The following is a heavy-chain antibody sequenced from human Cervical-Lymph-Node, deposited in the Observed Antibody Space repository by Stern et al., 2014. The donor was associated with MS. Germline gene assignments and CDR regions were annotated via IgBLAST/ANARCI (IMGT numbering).Heavy chain of an antibody. J-gene: IGHJ3*02. CDR1: GGPISSGGYS. V-gene: IGHV4-30-2*01. CDR3: ARSSTVTPNAFDI. D-gene: IGHD4-17*01. CDR2: IYHSGST. Sequence: QLQLQESGSGLVKPSQTLSLTCAVSGGPISSGGYSWSWIRPPPGNGLEWIGYIYHSGSTYYNPSLNSRVTISVDRSKNQFSLKLSSVTAADTAVYYCARSSTVTPNAFDIWGQGTMVTVSS.